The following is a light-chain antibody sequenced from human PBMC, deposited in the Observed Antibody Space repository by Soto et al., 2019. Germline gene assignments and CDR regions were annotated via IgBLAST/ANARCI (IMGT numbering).Light chain of an antibody. CDR2: QDS. J-gene: IGLJ2*01. V-gene: IGLV3-1*01. CDR1: KLGDKY. Sequence: SYELTQPPSVSVSPGQTASITCSGDKLGDKYACWYQQKPGQSPVLVIYQDSKRPSGIPERISGSKSGNTATLTISGTQAMDEADYYGQAWDSSNVVFGGGTQLTVL. CDR3: QAWDSSNVV.